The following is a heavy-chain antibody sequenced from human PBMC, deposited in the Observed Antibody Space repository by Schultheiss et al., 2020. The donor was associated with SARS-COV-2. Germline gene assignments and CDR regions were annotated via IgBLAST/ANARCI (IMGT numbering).Heavy chain of an antibody. Sequence: GGSLRLSCAASGFTFDDYAMHWVRQAPGKGLEWVSSISSSSSYIYYADSVKGRFTISRDNAKNSLYLQMNSLRAEDTAVYYCAREEVRITMIVVVPYYGMDVWGQGTTVTVSS. J-gene: IGHJ6*02. V-gene: IGHV3-21*01. CDR1: GFTFDDYA. D-gene: IGHD3-22*01. CDR3: AREEVRITMIVVVPYYGMDV. CDR2: ISSSSSYI.